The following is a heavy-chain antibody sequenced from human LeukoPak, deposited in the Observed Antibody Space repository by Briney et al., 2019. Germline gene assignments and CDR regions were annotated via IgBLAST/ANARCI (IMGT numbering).Heavy chain of an antibody. Sequence: KPSETLSLTCAVSGYSISNAYYWGWIRQPPGKGLEWIGNIYHSGNTYYSPSLESRVTISLDTSNNHFSLTLTSVTAADTVVYYCARRPALAGPFDSWGQGTRVTVSS. J-gene: IGHJ4*02. D-gene: IGHD6-19*01. CDR2: IYHSGNT. CDR1: GYSISNAYY. V-gene: IGHV4-38-2*01. CDR3: ARRPALAGPFDS.